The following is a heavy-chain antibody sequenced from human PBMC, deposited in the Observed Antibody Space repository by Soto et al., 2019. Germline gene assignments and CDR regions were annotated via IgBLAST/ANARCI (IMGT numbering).Heavy chain of an antibody. CDR3: ARDPNPVIEREWFHLDDYYYGMEI. D-gene: IGHD3-3*01. CDR1: GGTFSSYA. CDR2: INPIFGTA. V-gene: IGHV1-69*06. J-gene: IGHJ6*02. Sequence: SVKASCKASGGTFSSYALSWVRQAPGQGLEWMGGINPIFGTANYAQKFQGRVTITADRSTSTAYIELSSLRSEDTAVYYCARDPNPVIEREWFHLDDYYYGMEIWGQGTTVTVSS.